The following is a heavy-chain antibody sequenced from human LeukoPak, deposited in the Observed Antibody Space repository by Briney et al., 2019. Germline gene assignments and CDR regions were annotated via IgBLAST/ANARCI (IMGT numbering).Heavy chain of an antibody. V-gene: IGHV4-39*01. J-gene: IGHJ6*02. CDR3: AITADYYYYGMDV. CDR1: GGSISSSSYY. Sequence: SETLSLTCTVSGGSISSSSYYWGWIRQALGKGQEWIGSIYYSGSTYYNPSLKSRVTISVDTSKNQFSLKLSSVTAADTAVYYCAITADYYYYGMDVWGQGTTVTVSS. CDR2: IYYSGST.